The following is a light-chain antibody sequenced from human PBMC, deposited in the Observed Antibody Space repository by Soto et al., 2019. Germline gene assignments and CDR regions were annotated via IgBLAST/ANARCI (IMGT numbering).Light chain of an antibody. J-gene: IGLJ2*01. V-gene: IGLV2-14*01. Sequence: QSALTQPASVSGSPGQSITISCTGTNSDVGGYNYVSWYQQHPGKAPKLLIYEVFNRPSGVSNRFSGSRSGNTASLTISGVQAEDEAYYYCSSYRSSTTPRVFGGGTQLTVL. CDR2: EVF. CDR3: SSYRSSTTPRV. CDR1: NSDVGGYNY.